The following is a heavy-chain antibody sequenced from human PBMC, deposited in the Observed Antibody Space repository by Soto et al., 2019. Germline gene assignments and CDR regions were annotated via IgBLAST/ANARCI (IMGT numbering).Heavy chain of an antibody. V-gene: IGHV3-30*18. CDR2: ISMDGSDK. Sequence: QVQLVESGGGVVQPGRSLRLSCAASGFTFSTYGMHWVRQAPGEGPDWVAAISMDGSDKYYADSVKGRFTISRDNSKNTLYLQMSSLRDDDTAVYYCAKGSEAARQELDYWGQGTLVTVSS. D-gene: IGHD6-6*01. CDR1: GFTFSTYG. CDR3: AKGSEAARQELDY. J-gene: IGHJ4*02.